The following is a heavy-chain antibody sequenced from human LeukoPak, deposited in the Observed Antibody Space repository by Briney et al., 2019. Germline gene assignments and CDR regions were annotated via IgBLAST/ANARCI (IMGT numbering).Heavy chain of an antibody. CDR2: IYYSGST. J-gene: IGHJ6*03. CDR3: ARMFRFLEWKDYYMDV. Sequence: SETLSLTCTGSGGSISSYYWSWIRQPPGKGLEWIGYIYYSGSTNYKPSLKSRVTISVDTSKNQFSLKLSSVTAADTAVYYGARMFRFLEWKDYYMDVWGKGTTVTVSS. D-gene: IGHD3-3*01. V-gene: IGHV4-59*01. CDR1: GGSISSYY.